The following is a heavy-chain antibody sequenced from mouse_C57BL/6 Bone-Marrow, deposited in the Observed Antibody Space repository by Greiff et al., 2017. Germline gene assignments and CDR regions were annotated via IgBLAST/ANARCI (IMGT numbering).Heavy chain of an antibody. V-gene: IGHV6-3*01. D-gene: IGHD1-1*01. J-gene: IGHJ2*01. CDR3: TAHKAVLHPFDY. Sequence: EVKLMESGGGLVQPGGSMKLSCVASGFTFSNYWMNWVRQSPEKGLEWVAQIRLKSDNYATHYAESVKGRFTISRDDSKSSVYLQMNNLMAADTGIYYCTAHKAVLHPFDYWGQGTTLTVSS. CDR1: GFTFSNYW. CDR2: IRLKSDNYAT.